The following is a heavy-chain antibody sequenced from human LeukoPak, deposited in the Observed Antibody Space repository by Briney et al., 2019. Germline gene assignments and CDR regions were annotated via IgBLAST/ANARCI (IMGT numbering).Heavy chain of an antibody. J-gene: IGHJ4*02. V-gene: IGHV3-33*06. D-gene: IGHD5-24*01. Sequence: GGSLRLSCAASGFTFSSYGMHWVRQAPGKGLEWVAVIWYDGSNKYYADSVKGRFTISGDNSKNTLYLQMNSLRAEDTAVYYCAKERIGQEMATILDYWGQGTLVTVSS. CDR2: IWYDGSNK. CDR1: GFTFSSYG. CDR3: AKERIGQEMATILDY.